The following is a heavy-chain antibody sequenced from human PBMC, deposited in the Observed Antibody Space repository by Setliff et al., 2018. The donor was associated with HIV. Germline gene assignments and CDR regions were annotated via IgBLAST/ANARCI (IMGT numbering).Heavy chain of an antibody. CDR2: ISYTGIT. Sequence: SETLSLTCTVSGGSISRGSYSWGWIRQPPGKGLEWIGSISYTGITNYNPSLKSRVTISVDTSQNQFSLKLTSVTAADTAVYYCAGQIAVAGLLDYWGQGTLVTVSS. CDR3: AGQIAVAGLLDY. J-gene: IGHJ4*02. V-gene: IGHV4-39*01. CDR1: GGSISRGSYS. D-gene: IGHD6-19*01.